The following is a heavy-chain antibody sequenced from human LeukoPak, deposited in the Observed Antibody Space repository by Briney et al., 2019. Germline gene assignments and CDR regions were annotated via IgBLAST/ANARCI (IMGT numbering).Heavy chain of an antibody. CDR1: GGSVSRGSYY. D-gene: IGHD2-15*01. Sequence: SETLSLTCTVSGGSVSRGSYYWSWIRQPPGKGLEWIGYIYYSRSTNHNPSLKSRVTISVDTSKNQFSLKLSSVTAADTAVYYCARDPRSSGYCSGGSCSDWFDPWGQGTLVTVSS. CDR2: IYYSRST. V-gene: IGHV4-61*01. J-gene: IGHJ5*02. CDR3: ARDPRSSGYCSGGSCSDWFDP.